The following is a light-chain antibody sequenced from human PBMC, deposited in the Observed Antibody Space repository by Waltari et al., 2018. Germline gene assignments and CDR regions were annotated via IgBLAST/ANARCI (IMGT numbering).Light chain of an antibody. Sequence: SCRASQSVSRALAWYQQKPGQAPRLLIYDAARRATGIPDRFSDSGSGTDFSLTISRLEPEDFAVYYCQKYESLPATFGQGTKVEIK. CDR1: QSVSRA. V-gene: IGKV3-20*01. CDR3: QKYESLPAT. CDR2: DAA. J-gene: IGKJ1*01.